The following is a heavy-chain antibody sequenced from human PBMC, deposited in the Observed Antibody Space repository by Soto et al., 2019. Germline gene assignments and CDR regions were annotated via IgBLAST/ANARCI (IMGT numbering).Heavy chain of an antibody. D-gene: IGHD6-25*01. CDR3: ARVLSGRAGYDAFDI. CDR2: IIPILGIA. V-gene: IGHV1-69*02. Sequence: SVKVSCKASGGTFSSYTISWVRQAPGQGLEWMGRIIPILGIANYAQKFQGRVTITADKSTSTAYMELSSLRSDDTAVYYCARVLSGRAGYDAFDIWGQGTMVTVSS. CDR1: GGTFSSYT. J-gene: IGHJ3*02.